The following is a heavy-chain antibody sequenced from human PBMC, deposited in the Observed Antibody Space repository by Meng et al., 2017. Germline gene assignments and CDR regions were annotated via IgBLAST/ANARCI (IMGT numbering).Heavy chain of an antibody. V-gene: IGHV3-33*06. CDR3: AKGGVNYDILTGYYPLPFDY. CDR1: GFTFSSYA. D-gene: IGHD3-9*01. J-gene: IGHJ4*02. CDR2: IWYDGSNK. Sequence: GESLKISCAASGFTFSSYAMHWVRQAPGKGLEWVAVIWYDGSNKYYADSVKGRFTISRDNSKNTLYLQMNSLRAEDTAVYYCAKGGVNYDILTGYYPLPFDYWGQGTLVTVSS.